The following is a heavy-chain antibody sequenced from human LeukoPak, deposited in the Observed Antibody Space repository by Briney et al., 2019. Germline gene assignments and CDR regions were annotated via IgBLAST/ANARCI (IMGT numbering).Heavy chain of an antibody. CDR3: VKVMAEYQLLSGPDY. D-gene: IGHD2-2*01. Sequence: GGSLRLSCSASGFTFSSYAMHWVHQAPGKGLEYVSAISSNGGSTYYADSVKGRFTISRDNSKNTLYLQMSSLRAEDTAVYYCVKVMAEYQLLSGPDYWGQGTLVTISS. J-gene: IGHJ4*02. CDR2: ISSNGGST. V-gene: IGHV3-64D*06. CDR1: GFTFSSYA.